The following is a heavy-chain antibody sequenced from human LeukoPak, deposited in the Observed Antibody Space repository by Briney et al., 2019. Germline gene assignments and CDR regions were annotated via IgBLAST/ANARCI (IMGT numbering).Heavy chain of an antibody. CDR2: INHSGST. J-gene: IGHJ4*02. CDR1: GGSFSGYY. V-gene: IGHV4-34*01. D-gene: IGHD2-2*01. Sequence: SETLSLTCAVYGGSFSGYYWSWIRQPPGKGLEWIGEINHSGSTNYNPSLKSRVTISVDTSKNQFSLKLSSVTAADTAAYYCARRGVVPAANVWGQGTLVTVSS. CDR3: ARRGVVPAANV.